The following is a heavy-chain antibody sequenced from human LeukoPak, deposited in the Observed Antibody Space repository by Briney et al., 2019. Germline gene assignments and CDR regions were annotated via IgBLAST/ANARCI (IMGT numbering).Heavy chain of an antibody. CDR1: GYSISSGYY. J-gene: IGHJ4*02. V-gene: IGHV4-38-2*01. Sequence: SETLSLTCAVSGYSISSGYYWGWIRQPPGKGLEWIGSIYHSGSTYYNPSLMSRVTISVDTSKNQFSLRLSSVTAADTAVYYCARSKSSSWCFDYWGQGTLVPVSS. CDR2: IYHSGST. D-gene: IGHD6-13*01. CDR3: ARSKSSSWCFDY.